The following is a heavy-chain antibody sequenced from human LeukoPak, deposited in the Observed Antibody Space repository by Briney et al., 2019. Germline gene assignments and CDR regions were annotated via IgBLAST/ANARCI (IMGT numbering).Heavy chain of an antibody. CDR1: GGSISSYY. J-gene: IGHJ4*02. D-gene: IGHD4-17*01. CDR2: IYYSGST. V-gene: IGHV4-59*01. CDR3: ARVGVYGDIDY. Sequence: SETLSLTCTVSGGSISSYYWSWIRQPPGKGLEWIGYIYYSGSTNYNPSLKSRVTISVDTPKNQFSLKLSSVTAADTAVYYCARVGVYGDIDYWGQGTLVTVSS.